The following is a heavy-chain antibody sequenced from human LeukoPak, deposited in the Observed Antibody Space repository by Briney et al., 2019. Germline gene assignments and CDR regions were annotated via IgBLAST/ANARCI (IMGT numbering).Heavy chain of an antibody. V-gene: IGHV3-33*01. CDR1: GFTFSSYG. Sequence: GESLKISCAASGFTFSSYGMHWVRQAPGKGMEWVAVIWYDGSNKYYADSVKGRFTISRDNSKNTLYLQMNSLRAEDTAVYYCARHSGSSGWEDFDYWGQGTLVTVSS. D-gene: IGHD6-19*01. J-gene: IGHJ4*02. CDR3: ARHSGSSGWEDFDY. CDR2: IWYDGSNK.